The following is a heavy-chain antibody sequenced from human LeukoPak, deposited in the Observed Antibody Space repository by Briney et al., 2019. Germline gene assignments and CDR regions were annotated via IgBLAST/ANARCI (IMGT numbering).Heavy chain of an antibody. D-gene: IGHD6-19*01. V-gene: IGHV4-38-2*02. Sequence: SGTLSLTCSVSGYSISSGYYWGWVRQPPGKGLEWIGSIYHSGKIYYTASLKSRITISVDTSKNQFSLKLSSVTAADTAVYYCTRIYTSAAGNFFDYWGQGTLVTVSS. CDR1: GYSISSGYY. J-gene: IGHJ4*02. CDR3: TRIYTSAAGNFFDY. CDR2: IYHSGKI.